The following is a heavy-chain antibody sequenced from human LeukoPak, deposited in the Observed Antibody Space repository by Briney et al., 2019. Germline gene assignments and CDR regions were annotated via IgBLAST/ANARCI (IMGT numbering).Heavy chain of an antibody. J-gene: IGHJ6*02. CDR3: ARALAVAGLYYGMDV. D-gene: IGHD6-19*01. V-gene: IGHV3-53*01. CDR2: IYSGGST. CDR1: GFTVSSNY. Sequence: GGSLRLSCAASGFTVSSNYMSWVRQAPGKGLEWVSVIYSGGSTYYADSVEGRFTISRDNSKNTLYLQMNSLRAEDTAVYYCARALAVAGLYYGMDVWGQGTTVTVSS.